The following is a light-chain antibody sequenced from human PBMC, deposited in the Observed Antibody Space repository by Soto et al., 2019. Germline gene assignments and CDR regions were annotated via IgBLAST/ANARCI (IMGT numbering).Light chain of an antibody. CDR3: SSYTSINTWV. J-gene: IGLJ3*02. CDR1: SSDVGAFNS. Sequence: QSALTQPASVSGSPGQSITISCTGSSSDVGAFNSASWYQQHPGKAPKLIIHDVTNRPSGVSNRFSGSKSGNTASLTISGLQAEDEADYYCSSYTSINTWVFGGGTKLTVL. CDR2: DVT. V-gene: IGLV2-14*03.